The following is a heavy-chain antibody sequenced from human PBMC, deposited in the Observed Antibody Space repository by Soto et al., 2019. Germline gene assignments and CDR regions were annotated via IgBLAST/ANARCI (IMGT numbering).Heavy chain of an antibody. V-gene: IGHV3-66*01. Sequence: EVQVVESGGGLVQPGGSLRLSCAASGLTVRSSYMSWVRQAPGKGLEWVSSMYSGGTTYYADSVRGRFSISRDNSKNTLFLQMNSVRAEDTAVYYCAREMTAARGGSWGQGALVIVSS. CDR2: MYSGGTT. J-gene: IGHJ5*02. CDR1: GLTVRSSY. D-gene: IGHD2-21*02. CDR3: AREMTAARGGS.